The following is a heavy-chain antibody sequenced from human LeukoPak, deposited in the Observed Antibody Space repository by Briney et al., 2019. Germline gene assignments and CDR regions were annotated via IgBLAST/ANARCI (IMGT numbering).Heavy chain of an antibody. CDR2: IYYSGST. CDR1: GGSISSYY. Sequence: SETLSLTCTVSGGSISSYYWSWIRQPPGKGLEWIGYIYYSGSTNYNPSLKSRVTISVDTAKNQFSLKLSSVTAADTAVYYCARGSSWYYYHYNWFDPWGQGTLVTVSS. CDR3: ARGSSWYYYHYNWFDP. V-gene: IGHV4-59*01. J-gene: IGHJ5*02. D-gene: IGHD6-13*01.